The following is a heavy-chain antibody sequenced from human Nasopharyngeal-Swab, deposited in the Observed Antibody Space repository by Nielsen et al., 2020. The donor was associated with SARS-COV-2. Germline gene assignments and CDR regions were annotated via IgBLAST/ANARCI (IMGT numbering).Heavy chain of an antibody. V-gene: IGHV3-23*01. CDR3: AKDWVTGDTAMVTDY. J-gene: IGHJ4*02. CDR1: GFTFSSYA. CDR2: ISGSGGST. D-gene: IGHD5-18*01. Sequence: GGSLRLSCAASGFTFSSYAMSWVRQAPGKGLEWVSAISGSGGSTYYADSVKGRFTISRDNPKNTLYLQMNSLRAEDTAVYYCAKDWVTGDTAMVTDYWGQGTLVTVSS.